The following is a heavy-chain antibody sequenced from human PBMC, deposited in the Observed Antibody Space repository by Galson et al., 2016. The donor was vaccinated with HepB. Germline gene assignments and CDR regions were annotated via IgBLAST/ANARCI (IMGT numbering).Heavy chain of an antibody. CDR2: ITIDGSTT. V-gene: IGHV3-74*01. D-gene: IGHD3-10*01. J-gene: IGHJ4*02. CDR3: AREIPSRGKSDY. Sequence: SLRLSCAASGFTFSNYWMHWVRQAPGKGLAWVSHITIDGSTTTYADSVKGRFTISRDNAKNSLYLQMNSLRDEDTAVYYCAREIPSRGKSDYWGQGTLVTVSS. CDR1: GFTFSNYW.